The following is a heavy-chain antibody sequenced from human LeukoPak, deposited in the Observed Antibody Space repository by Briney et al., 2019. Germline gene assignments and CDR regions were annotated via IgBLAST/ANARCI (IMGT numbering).Heavy chain of an antibody. CDR3: AKDLALYGDYEGGDYYGMDV. CDR2: ISYDGSNK. V-gene: IGHV3-30*18. CDR1: GFTFSSYG. Sequence: PGRSLRLSCAASGFTFSSYGMHWVRQAPGKGLEWVAVISYDGSNKYYADSVKGRFTISRDNSKNTLYLQMNSLRAEDTAVYYCAKDLALYGDYEGGDYYGMDVWGQGTTVTVSS. D-gene: IGHD4-17*01. J-gene: IGHJ6*02.